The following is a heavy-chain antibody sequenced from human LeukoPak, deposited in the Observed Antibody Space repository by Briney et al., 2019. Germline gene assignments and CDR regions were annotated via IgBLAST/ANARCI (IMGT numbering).Heavy chain of an antibody. V-gene: IGHV4-59*01. CDR2: IYYSGGT. J-gene: IGHJ6*02. Sequence: SETLTLTCTVSGVSISSYYRSWIRQPPGKGLEWVGDIYYSGGTNYNPSLKSRVTISVDTSKNQFSLKLSSVTAADTAVYYCASGLYYYDSSGYYLPFGMDVWGQGTTVTVSS. D-gene: IGHD3-22*01. CDR1: GVSISSYY. CDR3: ASGLYYYDSSGYYLPFGMDV.